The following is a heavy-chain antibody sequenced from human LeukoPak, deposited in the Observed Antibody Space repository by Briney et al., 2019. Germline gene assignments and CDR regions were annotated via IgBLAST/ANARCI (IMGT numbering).Heavy chain of an antibody. CDR1: GFTFSSSA. V-gene: IGHV3-23*01. J-gene: IGHJ4*02. CDR3: ARGERDIVVVPDTNFDC. CDR2: ISGSGGST. Sequence: PGGSLRLSCAASGFTFSSSAMNWVRQAPGKGLQWVSVISGSGGSTDYADSVKGRFTISRDNSKNTLYLQMNSLRAEDTAVYYCARGERDIVVVPDTNFDCWGQGTLVTVSS. D-gene: IGHD2-2*01.